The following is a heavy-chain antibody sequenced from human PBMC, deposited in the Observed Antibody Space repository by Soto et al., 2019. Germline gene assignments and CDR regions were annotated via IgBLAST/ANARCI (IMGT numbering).Heavy chain of an antibody. CDR3: AKDVGYCSSNSWNGGWFDP. CDR1: GFTFDDYA. V-gene: IGHV3-9*01. J-gene: IGHJ5*02. Sequence: EVQLVESGGGLVQPGRSLRLSCAASGFTFDDYAMHWVRQAPGKGLEWVSGISWNSGSIGYADSVKGRFTISRDNAKNSLYLQMKYLRAEDTALYYCAKDVGYCSSNSWNGGWFDPLGQGTLVTVSS. D-gene: IGHD2-2*01. CDR2: ISWNSGSI.